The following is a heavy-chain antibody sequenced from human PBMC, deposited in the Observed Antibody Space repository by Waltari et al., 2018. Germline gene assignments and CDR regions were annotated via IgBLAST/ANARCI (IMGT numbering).Heavy chain of an antibody. Sequence: QVQLQESGPGLVKPSQTLSLTCTVSGGPISSGSYYWSWIRQPAGKGLEWIGRIYTSGSTNYNPSLKSRVTISVDTSKNQFSLKLSSVTAADTAVYYCARAGAVDAFDIWGQGTMVTVSS. CDR2: IYTSGST. J-gene: IGHJ3*02. CDR1: GGPISSGSYY. V-gene: IGHV4-61*02. CDR3: ARAGAVDAFDI.